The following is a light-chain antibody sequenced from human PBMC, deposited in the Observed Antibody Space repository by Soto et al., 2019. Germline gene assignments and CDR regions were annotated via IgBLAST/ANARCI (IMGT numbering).Light chain of an antibody. CDR3: LTWDGSLSAVV. CDR2: DND. V-gene: IGLV1-51*01. Sequence: QSALTQPPSVSAAPGQKVTISCSGSTSNIGNNYVSWCQQFPGTAPKLLIYDNDQRPSGIPDRFSGSKSGTSATLAITGLQPGDEADYYCLTWDGSLSAVVFGGGTKLTVL. J-gene: IGLJ2*01. CDR1: TSNIGNNY.